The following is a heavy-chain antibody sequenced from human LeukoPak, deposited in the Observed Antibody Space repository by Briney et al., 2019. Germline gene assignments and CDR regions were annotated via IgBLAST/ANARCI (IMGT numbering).Heavy chain of an antibody. Sequence: GGSLRLSCAASGFTFSNYAMSWVRQSPGKGLEWVSSISASGGTTYYADSVKGRFTISRDNSKNTLYLQMNSLRAEDTAVYYCAKDLENYYGSGSYYLAPYYYYGTDVWGQGTTVTVSS. CDR1: GFTFSNYA. J-gene: IGHJ6*02. D-gene: IGHD3-10*01. V-gene: IGHV3-23*01. CDR2: ISASGGTT. CDR3: AKDLENYYGSGSYYLAPYYYYGTDV.